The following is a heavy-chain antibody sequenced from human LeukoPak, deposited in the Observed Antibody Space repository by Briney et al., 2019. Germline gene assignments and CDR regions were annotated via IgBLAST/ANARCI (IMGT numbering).Heavy chain of an antibody. CDR2: IIPIFGTA. CDR3: ARHSSPGLLVYYMDV. D-gene: IGHD6-13*01. CDR1: GGTFSSYA. J-gene: IGHJ6*03. V-gene: IGHV1-69*13. Sequence: SVKVSCKASGGTFSSYAISWVRQAPGQGLEWMGGIIPIFGTANYAQKFQGGVTITADESTSTAYMELSSLRSEDTAVYYCARHSSPGLLVYYMDVWGKGTTVTVSS.